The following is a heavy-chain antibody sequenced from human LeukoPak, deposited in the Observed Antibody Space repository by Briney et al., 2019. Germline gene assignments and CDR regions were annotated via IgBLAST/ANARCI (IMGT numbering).Heavy chain of an antibody. V-gene: IGHV3-30*03. Sequence: GGSLRLSCAASGFTFSSYGMHWVRQAPGKGLEWVAVISYDGSNKYYADSVKGRFTISRDNSKNTLYLQMNSLRAEDTAVYFCARVPDDPWSGYFFDCWGQGTLVTVSS. D-gene: IGHD3-3*01. CDR2: ISYDGSNK. CDR1: GFTFSSYG. J-gene: IGHJ4*02. CDR3: ARVPDDPWSGYFFDC.